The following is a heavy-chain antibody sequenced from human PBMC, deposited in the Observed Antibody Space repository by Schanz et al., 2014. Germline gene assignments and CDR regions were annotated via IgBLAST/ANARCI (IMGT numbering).Heavy chain of an antibody. Sequence: DVHLLESGGGLVQPGGSLRLSCAASEFTFSTDAMSWVRQAPGKGLEWVSAISGSGGSTYYADSVKGRFTISRDNSKNSLYLQMNSLRAEDTAVYYCAASSGWHPSTDYWGQGTLVTVSS. CDR1: EFTFSTDA. CDR3: AASSGWHPSTDY. D-gene: IGHD6-19*01. V-gene: IGHV3-23*01. CDR2: ISGSGGST. J-gene: IGHJ4*02.